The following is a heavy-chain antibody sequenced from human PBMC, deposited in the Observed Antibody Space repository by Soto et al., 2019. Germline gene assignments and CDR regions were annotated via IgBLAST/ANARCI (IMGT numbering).Heavy chain of an antibody. J-gene: IGHJ4*02. CDR1: GFTFRNAW. D-gene: IGHD4-17*01. V-gene: IGHV3-15*01. Sequence: GGSLRLSCVDSGFTFRNAWMSWVRQAPGKGLEWLGRIKSKTYGGTTDYAAPVKDRFTISRDDSKNTLYLQMNSLKTEDTAVYYCVTDPDYGDYSPRVYWGQGALVTVSS. CDR3: VTDPDYGDYSPRVY. CDR2: IKSKTYGGTT.